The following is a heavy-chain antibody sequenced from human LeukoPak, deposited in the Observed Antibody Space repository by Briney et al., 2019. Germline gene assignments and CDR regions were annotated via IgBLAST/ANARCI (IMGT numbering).Heavy chain of an antibody. V-gene: IGHV1-69*04. Sequence: PVKVSCKASGGTFSSYTISWVRQAPGQGLEWMGRIIPILGIANYAQKFQGRVTITADKSTSTAYMELSSLRSEDTAVYYCARDFWSGYYYYYGMDVWGQGTTVTVSS. J-gene: IGHJ6*02. CDR3: ARDFWSGYYYYYGMDV. D-gene: IGHD3-3*01. CDR2: IIPILGIA. CDR1: GGTFSSYT.